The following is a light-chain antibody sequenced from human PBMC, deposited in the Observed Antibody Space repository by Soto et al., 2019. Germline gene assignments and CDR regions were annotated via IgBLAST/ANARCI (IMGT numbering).Light chain of an antibody. CDR1: RSNIGAAYG. CDR3: QSYDSSLSGFYV. J-gene: IGLJ1*01. CDR2: DDS. V-gene: IGLV1-40*01. Sequence: QPVLTQPPSVSGAPGQRVTISCTGGRSNIGAAYGVHWYQHLPGTAPKLLIYDDSNRPSGVPDRFSGSKSGTSASRDITGLQAEDEADYYCQSYDSSLSGFYVFGTGTTVNVL.